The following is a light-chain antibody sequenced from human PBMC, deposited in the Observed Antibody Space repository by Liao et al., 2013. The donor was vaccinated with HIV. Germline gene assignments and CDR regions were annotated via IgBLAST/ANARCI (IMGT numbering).Light chain of an antibody. CDR1: KLGNRY. Sequence: SYELTQAPSVTVPPGQTARITCSGDKLGNRYTCWYQQKPGQSPILVIYQDTKRPPGIPERFSGSNSGNTATLSVSGTQAMDEADYFCQAWDIGTRVVFGGGTTLTVL. V-gene: IGLV3-1*01. J-gene: IGLJ2*01. CDR3: QAWDIGTRVV. CDR2: QDT.